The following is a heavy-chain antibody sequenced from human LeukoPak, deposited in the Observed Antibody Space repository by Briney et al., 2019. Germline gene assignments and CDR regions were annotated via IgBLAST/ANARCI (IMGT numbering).Heavy chain of an antibody. J-gene: IGHJ4*02. Sequence: GGSLRLSCAASGLNFNIFSMNWVRQAPGKGLEWVSYISSSSTTTYYADSVKGRFTISRDNAKNSLYLQMNSLRAEDTAVYYCALGSVLRFLEWLPYWGQGTLVTVSS. CDR3: ALGSVLRFLEWLPY. V-gene: IGHV3-48*01. CDR1: GLNFNIFS. CDR2: ISSSSTTT. D-gene: IGHD3-3*01.